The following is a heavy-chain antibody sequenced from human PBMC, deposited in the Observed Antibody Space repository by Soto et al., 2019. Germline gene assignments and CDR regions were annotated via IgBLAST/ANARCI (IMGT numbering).Heavy chain of an antibody. Sequence: QVQLVQSGAQVKKPGASVKVSCKASGYTFDNYALHWVRQAPGLRLEWMGWIHAGNGYTKYSQSFQGIVTITRDKSGSTVHMELSSLRSEDTAVYYCARVQYSCYDFKLAFEIWGQGTMVTVSS. J-gene: IGHJ3*02. CDR1: GYTFDNYA. D-gene: IGHD5-12*01. V-gene: IGHV1-3*01. CDR3: ARVQYSCYDFKLAFEI. CDR2: IHAGNGYT.